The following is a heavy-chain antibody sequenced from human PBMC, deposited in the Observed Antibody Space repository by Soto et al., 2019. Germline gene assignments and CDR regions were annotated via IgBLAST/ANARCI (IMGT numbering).Heavy chain of an antibody. CDR1: GGSISSSSYY. CDR2: IYYSGST. D-gene: IGHD3-9*01. CDR3: ARAFDWLQTFGY. V-gene: IGHV4-39*01. Sequence: QLQLQESGPGLVKPSETLSLTCTVSGGSISSSSYYWGWIRQPPGKGLEWIGSIYYSGSTYYNPSLKSRVTISVDTSKNQFALKLSSVTAADKAVYYCARAFDWLQTFGYWGQGTLVTVSS. J-gene: IGHJ4*02.